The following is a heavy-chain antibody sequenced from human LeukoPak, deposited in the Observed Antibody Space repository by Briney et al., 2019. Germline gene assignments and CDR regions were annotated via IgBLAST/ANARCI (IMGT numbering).Heavy chain of an antibody. Sequence: PGGSLRLSCAASGFTVSSNYMSWVRQAPGEGLEWVSVIYSGGSTYYADSVKGRFTISRDNSKNTLYLQMNSLRAEDTAVYYCARDDIVVVPAAMPYYYGMDVWGQGTTVTVSS. J-gene: IGHJ6*02. D-gene: IGHD2-2*01. CDR1: GFTVSSNY. V-gene: IGHV3-66*01. CDR3: ARDDIVVVPAAMPYYYGMDV. CDR2: IYSGGST.